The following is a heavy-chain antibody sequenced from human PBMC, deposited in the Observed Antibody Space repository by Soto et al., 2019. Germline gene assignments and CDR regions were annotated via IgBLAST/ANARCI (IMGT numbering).Heavy chain of an antibody. D-gene: IGHD3-3*01. CDR1: GGSISTYY. J-gene: IGHJ4*02. CDR2: IDSSGST. V-gene: IGHV4-4*07. CDR3: ARGGHDFWSGPFDY. Sequence: QGQLQESGPGLVKPSETLSLTCSVSGGSISTYYCNWIRQPAGKGLEWIGRIDSSGSTNYSPSLKSRATMSVDTSKNQFSLKLTSVTAADTAVYYCARGGHDFWSGPFDYWGKGTLATVSS.